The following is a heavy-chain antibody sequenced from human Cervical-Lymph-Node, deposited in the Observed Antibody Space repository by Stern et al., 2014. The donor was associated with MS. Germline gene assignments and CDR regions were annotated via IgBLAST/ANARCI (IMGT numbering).Heavy chain of an antibody. CDR2: INPSSGDT. Sequence: QVQLVESGAEVKKPGASVKVSCKASGYTLIGYYVHWVRQAPGQGLQWMGWINPSSGDTIYAQRLQGRIIVTRDTSINTAYMELRRLRSDDTAVYYCARAHEYGDYRTFDYWGPGTLVTVSS. V-gene: IGHV1-2*02. J-gene: IGHJ4*02. CDR1: GYTLIGYY. D-gene: IGHD4-17*01. CDR3: ARAHEYGDYRTFDY.